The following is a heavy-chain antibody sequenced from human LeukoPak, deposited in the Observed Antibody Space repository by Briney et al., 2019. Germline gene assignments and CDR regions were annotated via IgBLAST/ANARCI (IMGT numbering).Heavy chain of an antibody. V-gene: IGHV4-59*08. J-gene: IGHJ3*02. D-gene: IGHD1-7*01. CDR3: ARHPPPGGTAPGVAFDI. Sequence: SETLSLTCTVSGGSISSYYWSWIRQPPGKRLEWIGYSYYSGSTSYNPSLRSRVTISTDTSKNQFSLKLSSVTAADTAVYYCARHPPPGGTAPGVAFDIWGQGTMITVSS. CDR1: GGSISSYY. CDR2: SYYSGST.